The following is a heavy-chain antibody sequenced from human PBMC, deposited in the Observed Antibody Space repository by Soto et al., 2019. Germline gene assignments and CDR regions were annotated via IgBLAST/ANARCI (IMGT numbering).Heavy chain of an antibody. J-gene: IGHJ4*02. V-gene: IGHV3-53*01. Sequence: EVQLVESGGGLIQPGGSLRLSCAASGFTVSNNYMIWVRQAPGKGLDWVSLIYSGGKTYYADSVKGRFTISRDNSNNTLYLQMNSLRAEDTAVYYCATSPTTGNTWGQGTLVTVSS. CDR2: IYSGGKT. D-gene: IGHD1-1*01. CDR3: ATSPTTGNT. CDR1: GFTVSNNY.